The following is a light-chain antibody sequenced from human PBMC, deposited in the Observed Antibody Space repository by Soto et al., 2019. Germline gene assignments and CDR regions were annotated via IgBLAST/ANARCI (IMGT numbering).Light chain of an antibody. J-gene: IGLJ1*01. CDR2: AVT. CDR1: SSDIGGYKY. V-gene: IGLV2-8*01. CDR3: SSYRGIGNSLV. Sequence: QSALTQPPSASGSPGQSVTISCTGTSSDIGGYKYVSWYQQHPVKAAKLIIYAVTKRPSVFPDRFSGSKSGNTASLTVSGLQAEDEAEYYCSSYRGIGNSLVFGAGTKLTVL.